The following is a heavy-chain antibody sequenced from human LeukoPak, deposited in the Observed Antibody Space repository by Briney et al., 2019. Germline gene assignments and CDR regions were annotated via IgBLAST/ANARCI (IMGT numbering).Heavy chain of an antibody. V-gene: IGHV1-8*01. J-gene: IGHJ4*02. D-gene: IGHD1-26*01. Sequence: ASVRVSCKASGYTFTGYDINWVRQATGQGLEWMGWMNPYTGDTGYAQKCQGRVTMTRNTSIDTAYMELSGLRSEDTAVYYCTRGSLSGSSRDYWGQGTLVTVSS. CDR1: GYTFTGYD. CDR2: MNPYTGDT. CDR3: TRGSLSGSSRDY.